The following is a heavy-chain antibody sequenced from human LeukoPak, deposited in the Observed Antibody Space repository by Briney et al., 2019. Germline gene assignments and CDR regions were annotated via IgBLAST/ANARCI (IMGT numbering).Heavy chain of an antibody. CDR2: IYYSGST. D-gene: IGHD5-12*01. CDR3: ARRSRVAHGWYFDL. Sequence: SETLSLTCTVSGGSISSYYWSWIRQPPGKGLEWIGYIYYSGSTNYNPSLKSRVTISVDTSKNQFSLKLSSVTAADTAVYYCARRSRVAHGWYFDLWGRGTLVTVSS. J-gene: IGHJ2*01. V-gene: IGHV4-59*08. CDR1: GGSISSYY.